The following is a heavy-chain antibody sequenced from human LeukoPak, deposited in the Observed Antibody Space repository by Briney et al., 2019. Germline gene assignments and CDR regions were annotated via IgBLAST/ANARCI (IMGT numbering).Heavy chain of an antibody. CDR1: GLTVSGNY. V-gene: IGHV3-66*02. CDR3: ARDPYTSSWYWAFDI. Sequence: GGSLRLSCAASGLTVSGNYMTWVRQAPGKGLEWVSVIYSGGSTYYADSVKGRFTISRDSSKNTLYLQMNSLRPEDTAVYYCARDPYTSSWYWAFDIWGQGTMVTVSS. J-gene: IGHJ3*02. CDR2: IYSGGST. D-gene: IGHD6-13*01.